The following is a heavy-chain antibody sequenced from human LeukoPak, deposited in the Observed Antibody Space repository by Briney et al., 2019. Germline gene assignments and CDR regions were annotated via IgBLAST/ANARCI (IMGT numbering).Heavy chain of an antibody. V-gene: IGHV3-64*01. CDR2: ISTHGGST. CDR3: ARTYCSSTSCLVDY. J-gene: IGHJ4*02. CDR1: GFTFSSYA. D-gene: IGHD2-2*01. Sequence: GGSLRLSCAASGFTFSSYAMHWVRQAPGKGLEYVSAISTHGGSTYYANSVKGRFTISRDNSKNTLYLQMGSLRAEDMAVYYCARTYCSSTSCLVDYWGQGTLVTVSS.